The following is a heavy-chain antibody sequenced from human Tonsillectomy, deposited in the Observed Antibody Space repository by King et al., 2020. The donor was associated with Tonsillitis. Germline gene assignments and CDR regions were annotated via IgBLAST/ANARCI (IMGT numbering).Heavy chain of an antibody. D-gene: IGHD3-22*01. J-gene: IGHJ4*02. CDR3: ARLCYSDSSGYLYYFDY. V-gene: IGHV4-39*01. CDR2: IFHSGST. Sequence: LQLQESGPGLVKPSETLSLTCTVSGGSITSSSYYWGWIRQPPGKGLEWIGNIFHSGSTYYNPSLKSRVTISVDTSKIQFSLNLSSVTAADTAVFYCARLCYSDSSGYLYYFDYWGQGTLVTVSS. CDR1: GGSITSSSYY.